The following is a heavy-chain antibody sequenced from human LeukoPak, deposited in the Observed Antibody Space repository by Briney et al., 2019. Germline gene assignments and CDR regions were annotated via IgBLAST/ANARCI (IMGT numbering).Heavy chain of an antibody. CDR3: ARASARYSYGALEY. CDR1: GGTFSSYT. Sequence: AASVKVSCKASGGTFSSYTISWVRQAPGQGLEWMGRIIPILGIANYAQKFQGRVTITADKSTSTAYMELSSLRSEDTAAYYCARASARYSYGALEYWGQGTLVTVSS. J-gene: IGHJ4*02. V-gene: IGHV1-69*02. CDR2: IIPILGIA. D-gene: IGHD5-18*01.